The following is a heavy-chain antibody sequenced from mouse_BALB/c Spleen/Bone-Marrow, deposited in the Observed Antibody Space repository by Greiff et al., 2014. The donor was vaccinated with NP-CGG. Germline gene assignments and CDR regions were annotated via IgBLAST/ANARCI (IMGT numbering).Heavy chain of an antibody. CDR3: TKIYYGYDGGYYYAMDY. CDR2: ISSGGSYT. D-gene: IGHD2-2*01. V-gene: IGHV5-6-4*01. J-gene: IGHJ4*01. Sequence: EVQLQQSGGGLVKPGGSPKLSCAASGFTFSSYAMSWVRQTPEKRLEWVATISSGGSYTYYPDSVKGRFTISRDNAKNTLYLQMSSLKSEDTAMYYCTKIYYGYDGGYYYAMDYWGQGTSVTVSS. CDR1: GFTFSSYA.